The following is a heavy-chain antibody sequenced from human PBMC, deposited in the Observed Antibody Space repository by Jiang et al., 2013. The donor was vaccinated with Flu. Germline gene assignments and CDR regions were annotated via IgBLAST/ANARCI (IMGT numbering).Heavy chain of an antibody. J-gene: IGHJ4*02. CDR2: IYHSGST. CDR3: ARALKYSGFELPYFVY. V-gene: IGHV4-39*07. CDR1: GGSISGSGHY. D-gene: IGHD5-12*01. Sequence: GLVKPSETLSLTCAVSGGSISGSGHYWVWIRQPPGKELEWVGSIYHSGSTYYKPSLKSRVTMSVDTSKNQFSLSLSSVTAADTAVYYCARALKYSGFELPYFVYWGQGILVTVSS.